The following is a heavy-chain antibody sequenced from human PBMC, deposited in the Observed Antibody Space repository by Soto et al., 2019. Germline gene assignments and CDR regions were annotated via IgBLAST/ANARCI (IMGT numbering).Heavy chain of an antibody. V-gene: IGHV3-48*02. Sequence: GGSLRLSCEASGFTFGSYEMTWVRQGPGKGLEWVSYISSSSSTIYYADSVKGRFTISRDNAKNSLYLQMNSLRDEDTAVYYCAREPGFGRYGGNLRYFDLWGRGTLVTVSS. D-gene: IGHD2-15*01. CDR3: AREPGFGRYGGNLRYFDL. J-gene: IGHJ2*01. CDR2: ISSSSSTI. CDR1: GFTFGSYE.